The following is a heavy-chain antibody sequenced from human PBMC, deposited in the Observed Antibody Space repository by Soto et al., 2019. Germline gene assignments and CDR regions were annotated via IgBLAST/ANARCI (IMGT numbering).Heavy chain of an antibody. CDR3: ARDSSTWAGGVFGILY. CDR1: GFTFSTYW. Sequence: GGSLRLSCAVSGFTFSTYWMSWVRQAPGKGLEWVANIKQDGSEKFYVDSVKGRFTISRDNAKNSLFLQMDSLRAEDTAVYYCARDSSTWAGGVFGILYWGQGTLVTVSS. J-gene: IGHJ4*02. V-gene: IGHV3-7*01. CDR2: IKQDGSEK. D-gene: IGHD6-13*01.